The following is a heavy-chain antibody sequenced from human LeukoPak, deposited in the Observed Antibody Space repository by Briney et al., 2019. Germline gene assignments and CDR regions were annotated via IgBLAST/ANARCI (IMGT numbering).Heavy chain of an antibody. CDR3: AREYYYGSGSPRRGRYYHYMDV. V-gene: IGHV1-18*01. J-gene: IGHJ6*03. D-gene: IGHD3-10*01. CDR1: GYTFTSYG. Sequence: ASVKVSCKASGYTFTSYGISWVRQAPGQGLEWRGWGSSYKSNTNYAQKLQGRVTMTTDTSTSTAYMELRSLRSDDTAVYYCAREYYYGSGSPRRGRYYHYMDVWGKGTTVTISS. CDR2: GSSYKSNT.